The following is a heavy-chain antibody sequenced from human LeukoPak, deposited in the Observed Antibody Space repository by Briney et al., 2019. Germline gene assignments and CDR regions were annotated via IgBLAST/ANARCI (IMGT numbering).Heavy chain of an antibody. D-gene: IGHD3-3*01. Sequence: GGSLRLSCAASGLTFNNYAVSWVRQAPGKGLEWVSGITGSGRTTYYADSVKGRFTISRDNSKNSLYLQINSLRAEDTAVYYCAKGLLITILGSLDYWGQGTLVTVSS. CDR3: AKGLLITILGSLDY. V-gene: IGHV3-23*01. CDR1: GLTFNNYA. CDR2: ITGSGRTT. J-gene: IGHJ4*02.